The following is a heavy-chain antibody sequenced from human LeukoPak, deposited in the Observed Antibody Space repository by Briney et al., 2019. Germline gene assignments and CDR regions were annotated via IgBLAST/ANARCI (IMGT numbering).Heavy chain of an antibody. J-gene: IGHJ4*02. D-gene: IGHD6-13*01. V-gene: IGHV3-7*03. Sequence: GGSLRLSCAVSGFSFSSHWMSWVRKAPGRGLEWVANINQDGSEKHYVDPVKGRFIISRDNAKNSLYLQMNSLRAEDSAVYYCARDIEAPGIAFDYWGQGSLVTVSS. CDR1: GFSFSSHW. CDR2: INQDGSEK. CDR3: ARDIEAPGIAFDY.